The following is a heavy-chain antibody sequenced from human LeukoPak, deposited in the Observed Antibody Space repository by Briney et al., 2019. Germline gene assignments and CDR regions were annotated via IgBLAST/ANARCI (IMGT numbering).Heavy chain of an antibody. J-gene: IGHJ4*02. D-gene: IGHD4-17*01. Sequence: PSETLSLTCTVSGGSISSHYWSWIRQPPGKGLEWIGYIYYSGSTNYNPSLKSRVTISVDTSKNQFSLKLSSVTAADTAVYYCARDQYGDYDFDYWGQGTLVTVSS. CDR1: GGSISSHY. CDR3: ARDQYGDYDFDY. CDR2: IYYSGST. V-gene: IGHV4-59*11.